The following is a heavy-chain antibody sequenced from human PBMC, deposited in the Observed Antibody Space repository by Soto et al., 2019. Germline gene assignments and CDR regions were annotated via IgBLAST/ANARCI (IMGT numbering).Heavy chain of an antibody. CDR3: ARDLFREGEAAAAGEYYYYGMDV. CDR2: ISSSSSYI. V-gene: IGHV3-21*01. J-gene: IGHJ6*02. D-gene: IGHD6-13*01. Sequence: GGSLRLSCAASGFTFSSYSMNWVRQAPGKALEWVSSISSSSSYIYYADSVKGRFTISRDNAKNSLYLQMNSLRAEDTAVYYCARDLFREGEAAAAGEYYYYGMDVWGQGTTVTVSS. CDR1: GFTFSSYS.